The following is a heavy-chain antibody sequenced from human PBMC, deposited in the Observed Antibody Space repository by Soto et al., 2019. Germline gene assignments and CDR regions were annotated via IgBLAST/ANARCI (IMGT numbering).Heavy chain of an antibody. Sequence: QVQLQESGPGLVKPSETLSLTCAVSGGSVSIGSYYWCWIRQPPGKGLDLIGYIYYSGSTNYNPSLKCCGSISVETSKNQFSRKLRFVSASNTAVYYCARDMFGYCDYDCSDGWVQETTITVSS. CDR1: GGSVSIGSYY. J-gene: IGHJ6*02. CDR2: IYYSGST. V-gene: IGHV4-61*01. CDR3: ARDMFGYCDYDCSDG. D-gene: IGHD3-10*02.